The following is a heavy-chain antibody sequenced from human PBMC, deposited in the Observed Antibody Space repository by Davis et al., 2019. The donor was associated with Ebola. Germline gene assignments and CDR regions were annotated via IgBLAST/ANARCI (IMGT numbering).Heavy chain of an antibody. J-gene: IGHJ5*02. D-gene: IGHD2-15*01. Sequence: AASVKVSCKASGYSFKNYAISWVRQAPGQGLEWMGWISAYNGNTNYAQKVQGRVTMTTDTSTGTAYLDLRSLRSDDTAVYYCGKVGMHCSGGRCYPSYWFDPWGQGTLVTVSS. CDR3: GKVGMHCSGGRCYPSYWFDP. CDR1: GYSFKNYA. V-gene: IGHV1-18*01. CDR2: ISAYNGNT.